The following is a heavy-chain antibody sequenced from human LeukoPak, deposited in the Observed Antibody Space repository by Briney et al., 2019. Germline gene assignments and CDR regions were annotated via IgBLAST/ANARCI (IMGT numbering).Heavy chain of an antibody. J-gene: IGHJ4*02. CDR1: GFTFGDYA. Sequence: GGSLRLSCTASGFTFGDYAMSWFRQAPGKGLEWVGFIRSKAYGGTTEYAASVKGRFTISRDDSKSIAYLQMNSLKTEDTAVYYCTRDREYCSSTSCYTWDPRPIYYFDYWGQGTLVTVSS. CDR3: TRDREYCSSTSCYTWDPRPIYYFDY. D-gene: IGHD2-2*02. V-gene: IGHV3-49*03. CDR2: IRSKAYGGTT.